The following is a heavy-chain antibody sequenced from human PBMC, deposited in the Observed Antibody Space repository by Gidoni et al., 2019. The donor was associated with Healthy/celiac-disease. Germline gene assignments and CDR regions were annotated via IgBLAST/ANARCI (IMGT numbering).Heavy chain of an antibody. Sequence: EVQLVQSGAEVKKPGEAMRSSCKGAGYSFTSYWISWVRQMPGKGREWMGRIDPSDSYTNYSPSFQGHVTISADKSISTAYLQWSSLKASDTAMYYCARHGVLFDAFDIWGQGTMVTVSS. CDR1: GYSFTSYW. CDR2: IDPSDSYT. CDR3: ARHGVLFDAFDI. J-gene: IGHJ3*02. V-gene: IGHV5-10-1*03. D-gene: IGHD2-8*02.